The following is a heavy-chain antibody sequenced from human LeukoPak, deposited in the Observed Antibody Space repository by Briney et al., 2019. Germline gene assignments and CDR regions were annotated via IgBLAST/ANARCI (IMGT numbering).Heavy chain of an antibody. CDR2: INPNSGGT. CDR3: ARVEAYSYGYSSFDY. V-gene: IGHV1-2*02. D-gene: IGHD5-18*01. Sequence: GASVKVSCKASGYTFTGYYMHWVRQAPGQGLEWMGWINPNSGGTNYAQKFQGRVTMTRDTSISTAYMELSRLRSDDTAVYYCARVEAYSYGYSSFDYWGQGTLVTVSS. CDR1: GYTFTGYY. J-gene: IGHJ4*02.